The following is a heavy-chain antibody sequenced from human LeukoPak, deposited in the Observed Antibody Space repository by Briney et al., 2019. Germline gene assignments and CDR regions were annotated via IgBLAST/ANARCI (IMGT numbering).Heavy chain of an antibody. CDR1: GGSISSYY. CDR3: ARGSDDFWSGYSPSY. D-gene: IGHD3-3*01. V-gene: IGHV4-4*07. CDR2: IYTSGST. Sequence: SETLSLTCTVSGGSISSYYWSWIRQPAGKGLEWIGRIYTSGSTNYNPSLKSRVTMSVDTSKNQFSLKLSSVTAADTAVYYCARGSDDFWSGYSPSYWGQGTLVTVSS. J-gene: IGHJ4*02.